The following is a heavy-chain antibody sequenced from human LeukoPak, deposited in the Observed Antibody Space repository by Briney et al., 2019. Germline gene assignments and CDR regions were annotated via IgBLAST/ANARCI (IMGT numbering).Heavy chain of an antibody. CDR3: ARGQEFDDGVFDS. Sequence: GGSLRLSCAASGCSFSSFAMTWVRQAPGKGLEWVSTIRSNGATAYNADSVKGRFTISRDNSKNTVYLQMNSLRVEDTAIYYCARGQEFDDGVFDSWGQGTLVTVSS. CDR2: IRSNGATA. D-gene: IGHD1-1*01. CDR1: GCSFSSFA. J-gene: IGHJ4*02. V-gene: IGHV3-23*01.